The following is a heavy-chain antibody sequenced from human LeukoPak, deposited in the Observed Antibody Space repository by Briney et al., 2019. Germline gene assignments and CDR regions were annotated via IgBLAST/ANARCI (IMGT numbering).Heavy chain of an antibody. V-gene: IGHV4-4*02. J-gene: IGHJ5*02. CDR3: ARAIVRFLEWEHNWFDP. D-gene: IGHD3-3*01. Sequence: SGTLSLTCTVSGASMNNNNWWDWVRQPPGKGLEWIGEIFRDGSTHYNSSLKSRVTLSVDTSKKQFSLNLSSVTAADTAVYYCARAIVRFLEWEHNWFDPWGQGTLVTVSS. CDR1: GASMNNNNW. CDR2: IFRDGST.